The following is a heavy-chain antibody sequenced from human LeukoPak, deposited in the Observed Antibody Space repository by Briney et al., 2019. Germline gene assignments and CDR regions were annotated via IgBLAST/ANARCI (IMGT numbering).Heavy chain of an antibody. CDR3: ARENSDCGGDCRHFDY. V-gene: IGHV1-69*04. J-gene: IGHJ4*02. D-gene: IGHD2-21*02. CDR2: IIPIFGIA. Sequence: GSSVKVSCKASGGTFSSYAISWVRQAPGQGLEWMGRIIPIFGIANYAQKFQGGVTITADKSTSTAYMELSSLRSEDTAVYYCARENSDCGGDCRHFDYWGQGTLVTVSS. CDR1: GGTFSSYA.